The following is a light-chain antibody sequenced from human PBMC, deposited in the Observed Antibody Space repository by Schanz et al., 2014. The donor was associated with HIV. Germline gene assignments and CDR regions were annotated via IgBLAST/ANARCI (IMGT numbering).Light chain of an antibody. CDR3: QNYNSAPS. J-gene: IGKJ1*01. CDR1: QGFVNS. Sequence: DIQMTQSPSSLFASLGDRVTITCRASQGFVNSVAWYQQKPGKAPELLIYAASTLQSGVPSRFSGSGSGTDFTLTISNLQPGDIATYYCQNYNSAPSFGQGTKVEIK. CDR2: AAS. V-gene: IGKV1-27*01.